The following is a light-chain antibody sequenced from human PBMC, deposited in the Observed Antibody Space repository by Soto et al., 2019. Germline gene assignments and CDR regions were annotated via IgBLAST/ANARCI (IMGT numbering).Light chain of an antibody. CDR3: QHMRT. CDR2: DAS. CDR1: QNINNW. V-gene: IGKV1-5*01. J-gene: IGKJ1*01. Sequence: DIQMTQSPSTLSASIGDRVTITCRASQNINNWSAWYQQKPGKAPKFLIYDASTLESGVTSRFSGSGFGTEFSLTISSLQPDDFGSYYCQHMRTFGQGTKVDIK.